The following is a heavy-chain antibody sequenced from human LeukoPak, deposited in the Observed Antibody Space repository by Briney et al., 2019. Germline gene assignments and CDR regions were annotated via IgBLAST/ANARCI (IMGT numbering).Heavy chain of an antibody. CDR3: AKSNGYGLVDI. V-gene: IGHV4-59*12. Sequence: SETLSLTCTVSGGSISSYYWSWIRQPPGKGLEWIGYIYYSGSTYYSPSLRSRVTISLDTSRNQFSLKLNSVTAADTAVYYCAKSNGYGLVDIWGQGTMVTVSS. D-gene: IGHD3-10*01. J-gene: IGHJ3*02. CDR1: GGSISSYY. CDR2: IYYSGST.